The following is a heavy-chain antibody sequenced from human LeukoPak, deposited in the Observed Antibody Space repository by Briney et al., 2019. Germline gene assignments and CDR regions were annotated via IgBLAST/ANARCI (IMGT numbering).Heavy chain of an antibody. CDR1: GFTFSTYW. Sequence: SGGSLRLSCSISGFTFSTYWMSWVRQAPGKGLDWVANINQDGTEKYYVDSVKGRFTISRDNAKNSLYPQMNSLRAEDTAVYYCARYCSGGSCFDYWGQGTLVTVSS. CDR3: ARYCSGGSCFDY. CDR2: INQDGTEK. J-gene: IGHJ4*02. V-gene: IGHV3-7*03. D-gene: IGHD2-15*01.